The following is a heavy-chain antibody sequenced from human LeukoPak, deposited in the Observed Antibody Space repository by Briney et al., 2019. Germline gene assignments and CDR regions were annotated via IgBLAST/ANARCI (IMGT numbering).Heavy chain of an antibody. D-gene: IGHD6-13*01. Sequence: PSETLSLTCTVSGGSISSNSYYWSWIRQPAGKGLEWIGRIYTSGSINYNPSLKSRVTISVDTSKNQFSLKLSSVTAADTAVYYCARRYDGYSSSWYAAPDYYMDVWGKGTTVTVSS. V-gene: IGHV4-61*02. J-gene: IGHJ6*03. CDR3: ARRYDGYSSSWYAAPDYYMDV. CDR2: IYTSGSI. CDR1: GGSISSNSYY.